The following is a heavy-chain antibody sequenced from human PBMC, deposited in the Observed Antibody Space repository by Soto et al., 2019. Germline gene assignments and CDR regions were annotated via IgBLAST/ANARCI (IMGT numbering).Heavy chain of an antibody. J-gene: IGHJ4*02. CDR1: GFTFNIYA. CDR3: ATVHNTSRSFDY. D-gene: IGHD1-20*01. Sequence: GGSLRLSCAASGFTFNIYAMTWVRQAPGKGLEWVSTTGATGRTTYYADSVKGRFTVSRDNSKDTLDLQMSNLRAEDTAVYYCATVHNTSRSFDYWGQGTLVTVSS. V-gene: IGHV3-23*01. CDR2: TGATGRTT.